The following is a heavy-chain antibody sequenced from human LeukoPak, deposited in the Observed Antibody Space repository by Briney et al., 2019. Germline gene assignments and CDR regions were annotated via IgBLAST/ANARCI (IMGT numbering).Heavy chain of an antibody. CDR3: ARVPSYGDYWFDP. V-gene: IGHV4-30-2*01. CDR1: GGSISSGGYS. Sequence: SETLSLTCAVSGGSISSGGYSWSWIRQPPGKGLERIGYIYHSGSTYYNPSLKSRVTISVDRSKNQFSLKLSSVTAADTAVYYCARVPSYGDYWFDPWGQGTLVTVSS. J-gene: IGHJ5*02. CDR2: IYHSGST. D-gene: IGHD4-17*01.